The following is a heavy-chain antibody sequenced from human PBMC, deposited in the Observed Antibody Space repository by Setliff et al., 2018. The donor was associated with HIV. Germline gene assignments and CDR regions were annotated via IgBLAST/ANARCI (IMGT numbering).Heavy chain of an antibody. D-gene: IGHD3-22*01. CDR3: ARQAYFDSGGFYPAWVY. CDR2: INHSGNT. J-gene: IGHJ4*02. Sequence: SETLSLTCDVSGESLSGYYWAWIRQPPEKGLEWIGEINHSGNTNYNPSLESRVSISVDTSMDQFSLKLRSVTAADTGVYYCARQAYFDSGGFYPAWVYWGQGTLVTVS. V-gene: IGHV4-34*01. CDR1: GESLSGYY.